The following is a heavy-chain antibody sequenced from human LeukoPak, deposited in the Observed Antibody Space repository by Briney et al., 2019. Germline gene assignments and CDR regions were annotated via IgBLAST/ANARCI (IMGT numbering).Heavy chain of an antibody. CDR1: GGSFSGYF. Sequence: SKTLSLTCAVYGGSFSGYFWTWIRQPPGKGLEWIGEISHSGNTNYNPSLKSRVTISLDTSKNQFSLKLSSVTAADTAIYYCALSTTTVTTRTIDYWGQGTLVTVSS. V-gene: IGHV4-34*01. D-gene: IGHD4-17*01. J-gene: IGHJ4*02. CDR2: ISHSGNT. CDR3: ALSTTTVTTRTIDY.